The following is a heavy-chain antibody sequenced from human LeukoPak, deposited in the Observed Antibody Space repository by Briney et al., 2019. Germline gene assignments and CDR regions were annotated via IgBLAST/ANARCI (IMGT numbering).Heavy chain of an antibody. CDR3: AKGAGIQLWPSFDY. D-gene: IGHD5-18*01. CDR2: ISISGGST. Sequence: PGGSLRLSCTASGFTFSSYAMNWVRQAPGKGLEWVSTISISGGSTYYADSVKGRFTISRDNSKNTLYLQVNSLRAEDTAIYYCAKGAGIQLWPSFDYWVQGTLVTVSS. J-gene: IGHJ4*02. V-gene: IGHV3-23*01. CDR1: GFTFSSYA.